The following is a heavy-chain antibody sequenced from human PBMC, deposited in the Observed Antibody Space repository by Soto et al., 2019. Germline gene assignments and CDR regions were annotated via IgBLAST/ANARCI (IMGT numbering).Heavy chain of an antibody. CDR1: GVTFSISA. CDR3: SRDSACSSTSCYTFDY. D-gene: IGHD2-2*01. V-gene: IGHV3-64*01. J-gene: IGHJ4*02. CDR2: ISSNGGST. Sequence: GCSMRLSCAASGVTFSISAIPLVLQAPGKGLEFVSAISSNGGSTSYANSVKGRFTISRDNSKNTLYLQMGSLRAEDMAVYYCSRDSACSSTSCYTFDYWGQGTLVTVSS.